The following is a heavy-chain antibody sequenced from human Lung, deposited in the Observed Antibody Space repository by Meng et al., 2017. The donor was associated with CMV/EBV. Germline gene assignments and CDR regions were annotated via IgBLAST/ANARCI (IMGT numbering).Heavy chain of an antibody. Sequence: SXTLSLXCIVSGASISSENYFWSWIRQPPGKGLEWIGYIHFNGNAYYNPSLESRAAISKDTSNNQSNDQFSLKLSSVTAADTAVYYCAREVDAARDSDAFDIWXQGTRGTVSS. CDR1: GASISSENYF. CDR2: IHFNGNA. D-gene: IGHD6-6*01. V-gene: IGHV4-30-4*02. CDR3: AREVDAARDSDAFDI. J-gene: IGHJ3*02.